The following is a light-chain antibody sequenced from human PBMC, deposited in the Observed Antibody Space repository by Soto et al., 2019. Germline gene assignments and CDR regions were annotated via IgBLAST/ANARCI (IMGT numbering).Light chain of an antibody. V-gene: IGKV3-20*01. Sequence: EVVLTQSPGTLSLSPGERATLSCRASQSVRSSYLAWYQQKPGQAPRLLMSGASSRATGIPDRFSGSGSGTDFTLTISRLEPEDSAVDDGPQCVSSPWTFGQGTKVEIK. CDR1: QSVRSSY. CDR2: GAS. J-gene: IGKJ1*01. CDR3: PQCVSSPWT.